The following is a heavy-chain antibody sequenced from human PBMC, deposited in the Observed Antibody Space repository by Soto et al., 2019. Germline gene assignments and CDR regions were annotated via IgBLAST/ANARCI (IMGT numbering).Heavy chain of an antibody. D-gene: IGHD2-15*01. V-gene: IGHV3-23*01. CDR1: GFTFSSYA. Sequence: EVQLLESGGGLVQPGGSLRLSCTASGFTFSSYAMSWVRQAPGKGLEWVSGISGSGGSTYYADSVKGRFTISRDNSKNTLYLPMNSLRAEDTAAYYCAKLGGNDAFDMWGQGTMVTVSS. J-gene: IGHJ3*02. CDR3: AKLGGNDAFDM. CDR2: ISGSGGST.